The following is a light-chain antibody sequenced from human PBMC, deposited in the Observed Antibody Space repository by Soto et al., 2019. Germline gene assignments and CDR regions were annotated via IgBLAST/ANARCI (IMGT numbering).Light chain of an antibody. CDR2: EVS. V-gene: IGLV2-14*01. J-gene: IGLJ3*02. Sequence: QSALTQPASVSGSPGQSITISCTGTSSDVGGYNYVSWYQQHPGIAPKLMIYEVSNRPSGVSNRFSGSKSANTASLTISGLQADEEDGYYCSSSTSSRTWVFGGGTKLTVL. CDR3: SSSTSSRTWV. CDR1: SSDVGGYNY.